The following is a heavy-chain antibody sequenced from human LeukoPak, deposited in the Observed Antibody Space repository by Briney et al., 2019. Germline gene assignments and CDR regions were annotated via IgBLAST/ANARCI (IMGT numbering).Heavy chain of an antibody. V-gene: IGHV1-69*04. Sequence: SVKVSFKASGCTFSSYAISWVRQAPGQGLEWMGMIIPPLGIANYAQKFQGRVTITADKSTSTAYMELRSPRPEDTAVYYCARASAAGTRLYMDVWGKGTTVTVSS. J-gene: IGHJ6*03. CDR2: IIPPLGIA. CDR1: GCTFSSYA. D-gene: IGHD6-13*01. CDR3: ARASAAGTRLYMDV.